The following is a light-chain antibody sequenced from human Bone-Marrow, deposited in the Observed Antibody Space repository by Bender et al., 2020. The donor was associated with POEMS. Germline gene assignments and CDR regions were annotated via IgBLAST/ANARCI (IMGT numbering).Light chain of an antibody. J-gene: IGLJ3*02. CDR3: CSYAGSHTWV. CDR2: GNN. V-gene: IGLV1-40*01. CDR1: SSNIGAGYD. Sequence: SVLTQPPSVSGAPGQRVTISCTGSSSNIGAGYDVHWYQQLPGTVPKLLIYGNNNRPSGVPDRFSGSKSGNTASLTVSGLQAEDEAHYSCCSYAGSHTWVFGGGTKLTVL.